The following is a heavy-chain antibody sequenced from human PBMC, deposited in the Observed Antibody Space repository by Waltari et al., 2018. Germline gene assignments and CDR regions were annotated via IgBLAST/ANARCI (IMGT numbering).Heavy chain of an antibody. Sequence: QVQLQQWGAGLLKPSETLSLTCAVYGGSFSGYYWSWIRQPPGKGLEWIGEINHSGSTNYNPSLKSRVTISVDTSKNQFSLKLSSVTAADTAVYYCARVRSWLFHASLPVAVAGSFDYWGQGTLVTVSS. V-gene: IGHV4-34*01. CDR1: GGSFSGYY. D-gene: IGHD6-19*01. CDR2: INHSGST. J-gene: IGHJ4*02. CDR3: ARVRSWLFHASLPVAVAGSFDY.